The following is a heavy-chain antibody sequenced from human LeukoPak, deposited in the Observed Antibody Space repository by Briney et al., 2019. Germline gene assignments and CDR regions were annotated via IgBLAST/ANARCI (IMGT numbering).Heavy chain of an antibody. CDR1: GFTFSSYW. J-gene: IGHJ5*02. CDR2: INQHGSEM. D-gene: IGHD2-2*01. Sequence: GGSLRLSCTASGFTFSSYWMIWVRKAPGKGLEWVANINQHGSEMYYVDSVKGRFTISRDNAKNQLYLQMNSLRVEDTAVYYCARYILVAPGAPQRKREFDPWSQGTLVTASS. CDR3: ARYILVAPGAPQRKREFDP. V-gene: IGHV3-7*01.